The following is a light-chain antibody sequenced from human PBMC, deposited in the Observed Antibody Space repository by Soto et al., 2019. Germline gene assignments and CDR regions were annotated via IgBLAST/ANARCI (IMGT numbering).Light chain of an antibody. CDR2: DAS. Sequence: DIQMTQSPSSLSASVGDRVTITCQASQDISNHLNWYQQRPGKAPKLLIYDASNLETGVPSRFSGSGSGTDFTFTISSLQPEDIATYYCQQYDNLPMYTFGQGTKLEI. CDR3: QQYDNLPMYT. J-gene: IGKJ2*01. CDR1: QDISNH. V-gene: IGKV1-33*01.